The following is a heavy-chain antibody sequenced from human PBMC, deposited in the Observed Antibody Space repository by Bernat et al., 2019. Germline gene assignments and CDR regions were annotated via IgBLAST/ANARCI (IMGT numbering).Heavy chain of an antibody. CDR3: ARVGSGWYGTFDY. CDR2: IGTAGDT. Sequence: EVQLVESGGGLVQPGGSLRLSCAASGFTFSSYDMHWVRQATGKGLEWVSAIGTAGDTYYPGSVKGRFTISRENAKNSLYLQMNSLRAGDTAVYYCARVGSGWYGTFDYWGQGTLVTVSS. J-gene: IGHJ4*02. CDR1: GFTFSSYD. V-gene: IGHV3-13*01. D-gene: IGHD6-19*01.